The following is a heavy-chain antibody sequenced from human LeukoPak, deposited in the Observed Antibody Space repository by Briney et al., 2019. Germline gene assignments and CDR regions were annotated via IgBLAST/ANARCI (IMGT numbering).Heavy chain of an antibody. CDR3: ARDGARYYFDY. J-gene: IGHJ4*02. Sequence: GGSLRLSCAASGFTFSSYAMHWVRQAPGKGLEWVAVILYDGSNKYYADSVKGRFTISRDNSKNTLYLQMNSLRAEDTAVYYCARDGARYYFDYWGQGTLVTVSS. D-gene: IGHD1-26*01. V-gene: IGHV3-30-3*01. CDR1: GFTFSSYA. CDR2: ILYDGSNK.